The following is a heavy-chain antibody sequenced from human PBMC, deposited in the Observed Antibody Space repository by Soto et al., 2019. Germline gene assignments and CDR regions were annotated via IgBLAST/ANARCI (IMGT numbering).Heavy chain of an antibody. D-gene: IGHD2-2*02. CDR1: GGTFSRDA. Sequence: QVQLVQSGAEFKKPGSSVTVSCKATGGTFSRDALNWVRQAPGQGLEWMGAIIPLFETPSYARKFQGRVTFTADKPTSTAHMQLSSLTSEDTAVYYCARRYCSSAICYSLYGFDIWGQGTMVTVSS. CDR2: IIPLFETP. CDR3: ARRYCSSAICYSLYGFDI. J-gene: IGHJ3*02. V-gene: IGHV1-69*06.